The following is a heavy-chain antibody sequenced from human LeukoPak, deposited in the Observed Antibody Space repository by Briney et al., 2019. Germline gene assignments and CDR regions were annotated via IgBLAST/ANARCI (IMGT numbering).Heavy chain of an antibody. D-gene: IGHD6-13*01. J-gene: IGHJ4*02. CDR3: ARYSSSWVPFDY. Sequence: ASVKVSCKASGYTFTGYYVHWVRQAPGQGLEWMGWINPHSGGTNYAQKFQGRVTMTRDTSINTAYMELSRLRSDDTAVYYCARYSSSWVPFDYWGQGTQVTVSS. CDR2: INPHSGGT. CDR1: GYTFTGYY. V-gene: IGHV1-2*02.